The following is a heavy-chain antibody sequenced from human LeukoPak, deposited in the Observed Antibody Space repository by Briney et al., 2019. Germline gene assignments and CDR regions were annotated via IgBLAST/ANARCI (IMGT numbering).Heavy chain of an antibody. J-gene: IGHJ4*02. CDR3: ARGDQIAAAGMAYFDY. CDR1: GYTFTSYD. CDR2: MNPNSGNT. D-gene: IGHD6-13*01. Sequence: ASVKVSCKASGYTFTSYDINWVRQATGQGLEWMGWMNPNSGNTGYAQKFQGRVTMTRNTSISTAYMELSSLRSEDTAVYYCARGDQIAAAGMAYFDYWGQGTLVTVSS. V-gene: IGHV1-8*01.